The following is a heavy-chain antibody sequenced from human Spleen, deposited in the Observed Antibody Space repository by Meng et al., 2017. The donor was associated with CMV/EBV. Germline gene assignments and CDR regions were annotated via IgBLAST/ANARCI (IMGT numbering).Heavy chain of an antibody. CDR1: EFTFSDYW. V-gene: IGHV3-74*01. CDR2: INRDGSST. Sequence: GGSLRLSCAASEFTFSDYWMHWVRQAPGKGLVWVSRINRDGSSTSYADSVKRRFRISRDNAKNTLHLQMDSLRTEDTAIYYCARGKYTYVDYWGQGSLVTVSS. J-gene: IGHJ4*02. D-gene: IGHD5-18*01. CDR3: ARGKYTYVDY.